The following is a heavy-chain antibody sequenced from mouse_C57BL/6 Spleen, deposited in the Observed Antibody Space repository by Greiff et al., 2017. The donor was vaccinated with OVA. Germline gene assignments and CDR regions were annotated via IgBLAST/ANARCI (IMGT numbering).Heavy chain of an antibody. J-gene: IGHJ1*03. CDR3: AKNTPLYTTVPWYFDV. Sequence: QVQLQQSGPGLVQPSQSLSITCTVSGFSLTSYGVHWVRQSPGKGLEWLGVIWRGGSTDYNAAFMSRLSITKDNSKSQVFFKMNSLQADDTAIYYCAKNTPLYTTVPWYFDVWGTGTTVTVSS. V-gene: IGHV2-5*01. CDR1: GFSLTSYG. CDR2: IWRGGST. D-gene: IGHD1-1*01.